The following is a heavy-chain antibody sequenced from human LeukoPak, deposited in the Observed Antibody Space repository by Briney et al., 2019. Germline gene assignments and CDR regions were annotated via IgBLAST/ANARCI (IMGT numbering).Heavy chain of an antibody. CDR3: ARGAALRLRYFDY. CDR1: GGSISSGSYY. V-gene: IGHV4-61*02. Sequence: PSETLSLTCTVSGGSISSGSYYWSWIRQPAGKGLEWIGRIYTSGSTNYNPSLKSRVTISVDTSKNQFSLKLSSVTAADTAVYYCARGAALRLRYFDYWGQGTLVTVSS. D-gene: IGHD4-17*01. CDR2: IYTSGST. J-gene: IGHJ4*02.